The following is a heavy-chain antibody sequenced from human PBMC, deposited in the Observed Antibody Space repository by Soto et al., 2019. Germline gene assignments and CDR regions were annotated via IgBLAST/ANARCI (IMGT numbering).Heavy chain of an antibody. Sequence: EVQLVESGGGLVQPGRSLRLSCAASGFTFDDYAMHWVRQAPGKGLEWVSGISWNSGSIGYADSVKGRFTISRDNAKNSLYLQMNSLRAEDTALYYCAKDMTTTTTQNFDYWGQGTLVTVSS. D-gene: IGHD1-26*01. J-gene: IGHJ4*02. CDR2: ISWNSGSI. CDR1: GFTFDDYA. CDR3: AKDMTTTTTQNFDY. V-gene: IGHV3-9*01.